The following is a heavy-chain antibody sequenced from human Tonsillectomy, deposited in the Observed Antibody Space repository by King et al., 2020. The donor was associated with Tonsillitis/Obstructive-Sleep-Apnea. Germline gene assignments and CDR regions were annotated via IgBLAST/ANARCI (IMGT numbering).Heavy chain of an antibody. Sequence: VQLVESGGGLVQPGGSLRLSCAASGFTFSNYWMHWVRQAPGKGLVWVSRIKSDGSSTSYADSVKGRFTISRDNAKNTLYLQMNSLRAEDTAVYYCARDRRGAAASTDLGYYYYMDVWGKGTTGTVSS. D-gene: IGHD6-13*01. J-gene: IGHJ6*03. V-gene: IGHV3-74*01. CDR1: GFTFSNYW. CDR3: ARDRRGAAASTDLGYYYYMDV. CDR2: IKSDGSST.